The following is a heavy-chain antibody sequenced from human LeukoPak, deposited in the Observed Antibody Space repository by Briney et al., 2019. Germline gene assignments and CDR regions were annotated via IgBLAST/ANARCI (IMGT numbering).Heavy chain of an antibody. CDR1: GYTFTSYY. CDR2: IIPSGGST. J-gene: IGHJ4*02. V-gene: IGHV1-46*01. CDR3: ARASGYSGYDLIDY. Sequence: ASVKVSCKASGYTFTSYYIHWVRQAPGQGLEWMGIIIPSGGSTSYAQTFQGRVTMTRDTTTSTVYMELSNLRSEDTAVYYCARASGYSGYDLIDYWGQGTLVTVSS. D-gene: IGHD5-12*01.